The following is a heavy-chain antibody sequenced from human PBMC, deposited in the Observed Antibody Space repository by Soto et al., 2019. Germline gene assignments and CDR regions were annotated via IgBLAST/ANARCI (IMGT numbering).Heavy chain of an antibody. J-gene: IGHJ4*02. CDR3: ASGGEDSSGYHVFYFDY. CDR1: GYTFTSYY. CDR2: INPSGGST. V-gene: IGHV1-46*01. D-gene: IGHD3-22*01. Sequence: ASVKVSCKASGYTFTSYYMHWVRQAPGQGLEWMGIINPSGGSTSYAQKFQGRVTMTRDTSTSTAYMELSSLRSEDTAVYYCASGGEDSSGYHVFYFDYWGQGTLVTVSS.